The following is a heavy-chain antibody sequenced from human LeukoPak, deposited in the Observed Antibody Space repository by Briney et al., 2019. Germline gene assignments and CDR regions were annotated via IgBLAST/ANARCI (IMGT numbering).Heavy chain of an antibody. CDR3: ARVKNHRGIAVAGSDY. J-gene: IGHJ4*02. Sequence: GALRLSCAASGFTFSNHWMTWVRQAPGKGLEWVANINQRGSEIYYVDSVRGRFTIFRDNAKNSLYLQMNSLRAEDTAVYYCARVKNHRGIAVAGSDYWGQGTLVTVSS. V-gene: IGHV3-7*01. D-gene: IGHD6-13*01. CDR1: GFTFSNHW. CDR2: INQRGSEI.